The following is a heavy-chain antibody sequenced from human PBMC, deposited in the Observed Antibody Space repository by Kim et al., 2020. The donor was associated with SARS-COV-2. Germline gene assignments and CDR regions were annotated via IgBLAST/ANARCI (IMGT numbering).Heavy chain of an antibody. J-gene: IGHJ3*02. CDR1: GFTFSSYW. V-gene: IGHV3-7*01. CDR3: ARSATGTPLDAFDI. CDR2: IKQDGSEK. D-gene: IGHD4-4*01. Sequence: GGSLRLSCAASGFTFSSYWMSWVRQAPGKGLEWVANIKQDGSEKYYVDSVKGRFTISRDNAKNSLYLQMNSLRAEDTAVYYCARSATGTPLDAFDIWGQGTMVTVSS.